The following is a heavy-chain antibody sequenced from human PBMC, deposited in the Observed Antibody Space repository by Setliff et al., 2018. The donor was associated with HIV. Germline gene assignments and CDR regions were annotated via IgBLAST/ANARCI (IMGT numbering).Heavy chain of an antibody. Sequence: ASVKVSCKASGYTFIDHYIHWVRRAPGQGLEWMGRISPNSGGTKYAQKFQDRVAMTRDLSSSTAYLDLSSLRPDDTAVYYCAKDWGGSSDHFDYWGQGTLVTVS. CDR1: GYTFIDHY. D-gene: IGHD2-21*01. CDR3: AKDWGGSSDHFDY. CDR2: ISPNSGGT. V-gene: IGHV1-2*06. J-gene: IGHJ4*02.